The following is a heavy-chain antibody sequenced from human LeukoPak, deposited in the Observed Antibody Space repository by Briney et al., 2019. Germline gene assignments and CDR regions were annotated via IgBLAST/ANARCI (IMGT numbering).Heavy chain of an antibody. CDR1: GGSFSGYY. CDR3: ARGLRGSCFDY. V-gene: IGHV4-34*01. D-gene: IGHD2-15*01. J-gene: IGHJ4*02. Sequence: SETLSLTCAVYGGSFSGYYWSWIRQPPGKGLEWIGEINHSGSTNYNPSLKSRVTISVDTSKNQFSLKLSSVTAADTAVYYCARGLRGSCFDYRGQGTLVTVSS. CDR2: INHSGST.